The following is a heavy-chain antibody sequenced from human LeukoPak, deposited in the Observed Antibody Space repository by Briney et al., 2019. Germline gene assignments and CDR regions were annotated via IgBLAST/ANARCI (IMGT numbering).Heavy chain of an antibody. D-gene: IGHD6-19*01. CDR1: GGSISSGDYY. V-gene: IGHV4-61*08. J-gene: IGHJ1*01. Sequence: PSQTLSLTCTVSGGSISSGDYYWSWIRQPPGKGLEWIGYIYYSGSTNYNPSLKSRVTISVDTSKNQFSLKLSSVTAADTAVYYCASTSRSSGWYSFQHWGQGTLVTVSS. CDR3: ASTSRSSGWYSFQH. CDR2: IYYSGST.